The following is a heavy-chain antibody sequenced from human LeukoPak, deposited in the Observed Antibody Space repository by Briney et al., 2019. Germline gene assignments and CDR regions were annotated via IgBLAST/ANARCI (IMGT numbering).Heavy chain of an antibody. CDR1: GGSISSYY. CDR3: ARDCSSTCSDPFDI. CDR2: IYYSGST. D-gene: IGHD2-2*01. J-gene: IGHJ3*02. Sequence: PSETLSLTCTVSGGSISSYYWSWIRQPPGKGLEWIGYIYYSGSTNYNPSLKSRVTISVDTSKNQFSLRLSSVTAADTAVYYCARDCSSTCSDPFDIWGQGTMVTVSS. V-gene: IGHV4-59*01.